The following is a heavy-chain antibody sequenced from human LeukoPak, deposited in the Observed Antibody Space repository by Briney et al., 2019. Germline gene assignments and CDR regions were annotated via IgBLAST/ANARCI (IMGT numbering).Heavy chain of an antibody. CDR3: ARGYSSGWYEFAYFDY. Sequence: SETLSLTCTVSGGSISSGGYYWSWIRQPPGKGLEWIGYIYYSGSTYYNPSLKSRVTISVDTSKNQFSLKLSSVTAADTAVYYCARGYSSGWYEFAYFDYWGQGTLVTVSS. D-gene: IGHD6-19*01. CDR1: GGSISSGGYY. J-gene: IGHJ4*02. CDR2: IYYSGST. V-gene: IGHV4-30-4*01.